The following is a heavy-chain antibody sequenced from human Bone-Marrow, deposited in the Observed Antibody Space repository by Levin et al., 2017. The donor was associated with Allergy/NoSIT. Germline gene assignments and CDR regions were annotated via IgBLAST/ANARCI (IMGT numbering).Heavy chain of an antibody. J-gene: IGHJ4*02. Sequence: SETLSLTCTVSGGSISFSYWSWIRQPPGKGLEWIGYIYYSGSTDYNPSLKSRVTLSVDTSRNQFSLKLSSVTAADTAVYFCAKLDTAMVNFHYWGQGTLVTVSS. D-gene: IGHD5-18*01. V-gene: IGHV4-59*08. CDR2: IYYSGST. CDR3: AKLDTAMVNFHY. CDR1: GGSISFSY.